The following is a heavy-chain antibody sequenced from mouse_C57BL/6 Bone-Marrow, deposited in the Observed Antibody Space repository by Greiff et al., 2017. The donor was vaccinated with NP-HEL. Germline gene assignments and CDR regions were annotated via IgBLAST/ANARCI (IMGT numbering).Heavy chain of an antibody. Sequence: QVQLQQPGAELVRPGTSVKLSCKASGYTFTSYWLHWVKQRPGQGLEWIGLIDPSDSYTNYNQKFKGKATLTVDTSSSTAYMQLSSLTSEDSAVYYCARAGDYSWFAYWGQGTLVTVSA. CDR1: GYTFTSYW. J-gene: IGHJ3*01. D-gene: IGHD2-13*01. CDR2: IDPSDSYT. V-gene: IGHV1-59*01. CDR3: ARAGDYSWFAY.